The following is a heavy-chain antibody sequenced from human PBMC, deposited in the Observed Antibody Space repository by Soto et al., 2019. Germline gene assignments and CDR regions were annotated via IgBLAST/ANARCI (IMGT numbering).Heavy chain of an antibody. CDR2: ISYSGST. D-gene: IGHD3-10*01. V-gene: IGHV4-39*01. J-gene: IGHJ6*03. Sequence: PSETLSLTCTVSGGSVSGGIYSWGWIRQSPGKGLEWIGRISYSGSTSYNPSLKSRVTMSVDTSKIQFSLKLTSVTASDTAVYYCARLSGSYYYYMDVWGKGTTVTVS. CDR1: GGSVSGGIYS. CDR3: ARLSGSYYYYMDV.